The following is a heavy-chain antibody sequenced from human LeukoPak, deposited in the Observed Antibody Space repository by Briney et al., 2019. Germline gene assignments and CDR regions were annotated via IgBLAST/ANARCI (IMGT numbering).Heavy chain of an antibody. V-gene: IGHV4-39*07. D-gene: IGHD3-22*01. Sequence: SETLSLTCTVSGGSISSSSYYWGWIRQPPGKGLEWIGSIYYSGSTYYNPSLKSRVTISVDTSKNQFSLKLGSVTAADTAVYYCARVDGYWGHSAYYYYYMDVWGKGTTVTVSS. CDR2: IYYSGST. CDR1: GGSISSSSYY. J-gene: IGHJ6*03. CDR3: ARVDGYWGHSAYYYYYMDV.